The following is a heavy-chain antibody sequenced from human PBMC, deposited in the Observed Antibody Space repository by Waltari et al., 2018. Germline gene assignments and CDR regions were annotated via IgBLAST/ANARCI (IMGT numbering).Heavy chain of an antibody. D-gene: IGHD6-19*01. CDR2: ISGSGETT. CDR1: GFIFSSHA. CDR3: AKTGWSSYDY. J-gene: IGHJ4*02. V-gene: IGHV3-23*04. Sequence: EVQLVESGGGFVQPGGSLRLSCTASGFIFSSHAVTWVRQAPGGGWEWVSAISGSGETTYYADSVKGRFTISRDNSKNTLYLQMNSLRVEDTAVYFCAKTGWSSYDYWGQGTLVSVSS.